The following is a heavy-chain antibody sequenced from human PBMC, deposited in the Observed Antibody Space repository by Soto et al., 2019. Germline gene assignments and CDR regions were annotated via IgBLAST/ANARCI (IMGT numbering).Heavy chain of an antibody. CDR2: MNPNSGNT. CDR3: ASGLSSHYDYFWGGYKY. D-gene: IGHD3-16*01. J-gene: IGHJ4*02. V-gene: IGHV1-8*02. CDR1: GYTFTGYY. Sequence: GASVKVSCKASGYTFTGYYMHWVRQATGQGLEWMGWMNPNSGNTGYAQKFQGRVTMTRNTSISTAYMELSSLRSEDTAVYYCASGLSSHYDYFWGGYKYWGKGTLVIVSS.